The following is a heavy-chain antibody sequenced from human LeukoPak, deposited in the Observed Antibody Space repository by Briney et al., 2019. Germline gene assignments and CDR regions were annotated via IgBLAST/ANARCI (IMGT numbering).Heavy chain of an antibody. CDR1: GFTLSSYS. Sequence: PGESLRLSCAASGFTLSSYSMNWVRQAPGKGLEWVSYISSSSSTIYYADSVKGRFTISRDNSKNTLYLQMNSLRAEDTAVYYCAKDQPVNSSGYFDAFDIWGQGTMVTVSS. D-gene: IGHD3-22*01. CDR2: ISSSSSTI. V-gene: IGHV3-48*01. J-gene: IGHJ3*02. CDR3: AKDQPVNSSGYFDAFDI.